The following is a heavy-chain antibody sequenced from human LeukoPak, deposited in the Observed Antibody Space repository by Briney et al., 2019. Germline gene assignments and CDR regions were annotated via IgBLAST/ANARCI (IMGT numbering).Heavy chain of an antibody. D-gene: IGHD5-18*01. CDR3: ARDVDTAMSHAFDI. V-gene: IGHV4-4*07. CDR2: IYTSGST. CDR1: GGSISSYY. Sequence: SETLSLTCTVSGGSISSYYWSWIRQPAGKGLEWIGRIYTSGSTNYNPSLKSRVTMSVDTSKNQFSLKLSSVTAEDTAVYYCARDVDTAMSHAFDIWGQGTMVTVSS. J-gene: IGHJ3*02.